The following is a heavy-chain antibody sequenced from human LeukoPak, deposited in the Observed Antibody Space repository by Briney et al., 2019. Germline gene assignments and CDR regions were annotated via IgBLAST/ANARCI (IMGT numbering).Heavy chain of an antibody. CDR3: ARAMVRGVHFDY. CDR1: GFTFSSYA. D-gene: IGHD3-10*01. CDR2: ISYDGSNK. J-gene: IGHJ4*02. Sequence: GGSLRLSCAASGFTFSSYAMHWVRPAPGKGLEWVAVISYDGSNKYYADSVKGRFTISRDNSKNTLYLQMNSLRAEDTAVYYCARAMVRGVHFDYWGQGTLVTVSS. V-gene: IGHV3-30*04.